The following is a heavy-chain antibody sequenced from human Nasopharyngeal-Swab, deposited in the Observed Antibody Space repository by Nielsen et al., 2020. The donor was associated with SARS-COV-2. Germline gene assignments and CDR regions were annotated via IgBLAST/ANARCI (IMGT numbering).Heavy chain of an antibody. CDR2: VTPDGGSP. CDR3: ASNDYGDEFVFDY. J-gene: IGHJ4*02. CDR1: GFTFSSHA. V-gene: IGHV3-64*04. D-gene: IGHD4-17*01. Sequence: GESLKISCSASGFTFSSHAMHWVRQAPGKGLEYLAAVTPDGGSPYYADSVKGRFTISRDNAKNSLYLQMNSLRDEDTAVYYCASNDYGDEFVFDYWGQGTLVTVSS.